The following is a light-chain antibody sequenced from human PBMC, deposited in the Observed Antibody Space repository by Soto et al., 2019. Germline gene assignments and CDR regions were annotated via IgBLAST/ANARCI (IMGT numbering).Light chain of an antibody. CDR1: QSISSW. Sequence: DIQMTQSPSTLSASVGDRVTITCRASQSISSWLAWYQQKPGKDPKLMISKTSSLESGVPSRFSGRGSGTDFPLTISSLQPDEFATYYCQQYNSYWTFGQGTKVDIK. CDR3: QQYNSYWT. V-gene: IGKV1-5*03. J-gene: IGKJ1*01. CDR2: KTS.